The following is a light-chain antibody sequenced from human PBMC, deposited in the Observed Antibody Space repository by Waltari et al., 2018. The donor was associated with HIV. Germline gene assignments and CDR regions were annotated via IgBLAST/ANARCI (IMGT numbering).Light chain of an antibody. CDR1: HSNIGSNF. J-gene: IGLJ1*01. V-gene: IGLV1-47*01. CDR2: RNN. CDR3: ASWDDGLRGHV. Sequence: QSGLTQPPSASGTPGQRLSISCAANHSNIGSNFVFWSRQIPGAAPTLLVYRNNQRPSGVGDRFSGSRSGASASLVISGLRVEDEADYYCASWDDGLRGHVFGSGTTVSV.